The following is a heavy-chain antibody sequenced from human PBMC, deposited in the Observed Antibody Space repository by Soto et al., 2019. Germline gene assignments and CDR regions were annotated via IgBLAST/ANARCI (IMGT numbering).Heavy chain of an antibody. CDR3: AREGYCISTSCRHYDYYGMDV. CDR2: ISAYNGNT. CDR1: GYTFTSYG. D-gene: IGHD2-2*01. V-gene: IGHV1-18*01. J-gene: IGHJ6*02. Sequence: QVQLVQSGAEVKKPGASVKVSCKASGYTFTSYGISWVRQAPGQGLEWMGWISAYNGNTNYAQKLQGRVTMITDTSTSTAYMELRSLRSDDTAVYYCAREGYCISTSCRHYDYYGMDVWGQGTTVTVSS.